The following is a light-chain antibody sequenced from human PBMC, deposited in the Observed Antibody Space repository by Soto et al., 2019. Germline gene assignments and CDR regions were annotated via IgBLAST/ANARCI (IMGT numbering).Light chain of an antibody. CDR2: DVS. V-gene: IGLV2-14*03. Sequence: QSALTQPASVSGSPGQSITISCTGTSSDVGAYNYVSWYQQHPGKVRKLMIYDVSDRPSGVSNRFSGSKSGKTASLTISGLQAEDEADYYCSSFTRSNSYVFGTGTKVTVL. CDR3: SSFTRSNSYV. J-gene: IGLJ1*01. CDR1: SSDVGAYNY.